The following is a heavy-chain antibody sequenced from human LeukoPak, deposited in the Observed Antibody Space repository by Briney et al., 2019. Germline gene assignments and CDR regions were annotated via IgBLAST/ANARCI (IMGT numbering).Heavy chain of an antibody. CDR1: GFTFRDYA. V-gene: IGHV3-23*01. J-gene: IGHJ4*02. Sequence: GGSLRLSCGASGFTFRDYAMSWVRQAPGKGLEWVSGISGSGGSTDYADSVKGRFTISRDNSKNTLYLQMNSLRAEDTAVYYCARDLEKAGSGYFDYWGQGTLVTVSS. CDR3: ARDLEKAGSGYFDY. CDR2: ISGSGGST. D-gene: IGHD3-10*01.